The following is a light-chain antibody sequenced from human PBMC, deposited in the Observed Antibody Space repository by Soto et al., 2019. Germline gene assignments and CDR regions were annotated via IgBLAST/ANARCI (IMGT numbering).Light chain of an antibody. J-gene: IGKJ1*01. CDR3: PQHGYSPIP. CDR1: QSVSGNN. Sequence: VLIQYTSTLSLSSGERATLSCRASQSVSGNNLVWYQQRPGQPPRLLIYGASSRATGIPDRFSGSGSGTDFSLTISRLEPEDFAVYYCPQHGYSPIPFAQGTKVDI. CDR2: GAS. V-gene: IGKV3-20*01.